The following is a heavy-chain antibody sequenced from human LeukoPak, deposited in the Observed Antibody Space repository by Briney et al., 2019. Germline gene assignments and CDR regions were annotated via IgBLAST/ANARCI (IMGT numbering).Heavy chain of an antibody. CDR2: IYYSGST. J-gene: IGHJ4*02. Sequence: PSETLSLTCTVSGGSISSGDYYWSWIRQPPGKGLEWIGYIYYSGSTHYNPSLKSRVTISVDTSKNQFSLKLSSVTAADTAVYYCARAGYCSGGSCYRRLFDYWGQGTLVTVSS. D-gene: IGHD2-15*01. V-gene: IGHV4-30-4*01. CDR3: ARAGYCSGGSCYRRLFDY. CDR1: GGSISSGDYY.